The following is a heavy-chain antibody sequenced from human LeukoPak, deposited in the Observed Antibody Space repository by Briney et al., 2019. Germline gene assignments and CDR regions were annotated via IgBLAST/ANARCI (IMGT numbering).Heavy chain of an antibody. CDR2: MNPNSGNT. Sequence: GASVKVSCKASGYTFTSYEINWVRQATGQGLEWMGWMNPNSGNTGYEQKFRGRVTMTRNISINTAYMELSSLRSEDTAVYYCARGISTTTWGQGTQVIVSS. V-gene: IGHV1-8*01. D-gene: IGHD1-1*01. J-gene: IGHJ5*02. CDR3: ARGISTTT. CDR1: GYTFTSYE.